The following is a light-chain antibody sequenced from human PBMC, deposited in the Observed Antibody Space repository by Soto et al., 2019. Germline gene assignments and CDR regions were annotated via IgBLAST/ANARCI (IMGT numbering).Light chain of an antibody. V-gene: IGKV1-39*01. J-gene: IGKJ1*01. CDR3: QQSYSTPGT. CDR1: QSISSY. CDR2: AAS. Sequence: DIQITQSPSSLSASVGDIVTITCRASQSISSYLNWYQQKPGKAPKLLIYAASSLQSGVPSRFSGSGSGTDFTLTISSLQPEDFATYYCQQSYSTPGTFGQGTKVDIK.